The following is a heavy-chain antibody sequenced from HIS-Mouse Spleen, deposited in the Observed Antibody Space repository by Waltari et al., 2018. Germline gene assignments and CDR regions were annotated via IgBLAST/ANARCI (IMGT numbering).Heavy chain of an antibody. CDR1: GGSISSSSYY. V-gene: IGHV4-39*07. J-gene: IGHJ4*02. CDR3: AKDLRPAYSSSPYFDY. D-gene: IGHD6-6*01. CDR2: IYYSGST. Sequence: QLQLQESGPGLVKPSETLSLTCTVSGGSISSSSYYWGWIRQPPGKGLEWIGSIYYSGSTYHNPSLKSRVTISVETSKNQFSLKLSSVTAADTALYYCAKDLRPAYSSSPYFDYWGQGTLVTVSS.